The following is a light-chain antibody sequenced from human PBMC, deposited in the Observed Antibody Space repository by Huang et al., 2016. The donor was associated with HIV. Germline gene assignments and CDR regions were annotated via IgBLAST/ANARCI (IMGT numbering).Light chain of an antibody. Sequence: DIQMTQAPSSLSAPVGDRVIITCRASQIINRYLNWYQQMSGRAPKLFLSGASTLQCVVSPRCSGSCSGTDFTLTITDVQPEDSATYFCQQSYNIPRTFGQGTVLEI. CDR2: GAS. CDR3: QQSYNIPRT. J-gene: IGKJ2*01. V-gene: IGKV1-39*01. CDR1: QIINRY.